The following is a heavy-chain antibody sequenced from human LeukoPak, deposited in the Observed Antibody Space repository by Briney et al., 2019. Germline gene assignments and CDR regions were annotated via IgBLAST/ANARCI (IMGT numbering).Heavy chain of an antibody. CDR2: ISTSGST. V-gene: IGHV4-4*07. Sequence: IPSETLSLTCSVSGGYISSYYWSWIRQPAGKGLESIGHISTSGSTNYNPSLKSRVTMSVDTSKNQFSLKLSSVTAADTAVYYCARDRHSGWWDYYYYYMDVWGKGTTVTVSS. CDR3: ARDRHSGWWDYYYYYMDV. CDR1: GGYISSYY. D-gene: IGHD6-19*01. J-gene: IGHJ6*03.